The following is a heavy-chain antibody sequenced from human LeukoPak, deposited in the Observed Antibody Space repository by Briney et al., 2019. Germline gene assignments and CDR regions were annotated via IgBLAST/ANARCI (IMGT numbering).Heavy chain of an antibody. D-gene: IGHD2-2*01. CDR2: ISYDGSNK. Sequence: GGSLRLSCTASGFTFSTYAMHWVRQAPGKGLEWVAVISYDGSNKYYADSVKGRFTISRDNSRNTLYLQMNSLRAEDTAVYYCARSNACVDYWGQGTLVTVSS. V-gene: IGHV3-30-3*01. J-gene: IGHJ4*02. CDR1: GFTFSTYA. CDR3: ARSNACVDY.